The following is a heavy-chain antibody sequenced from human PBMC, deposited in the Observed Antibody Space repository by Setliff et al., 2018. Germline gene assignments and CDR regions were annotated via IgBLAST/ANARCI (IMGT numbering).Heavy chain of an antibody. J-gene: IGHJ4*02. V-gene: IGHV4-4*07. D-gene: IGHD4-17*01. CDR3: AGGRRYDYGWDFDY. CDR2: ISHSGST. CDR1: GGSISSYY. Sequence: SETLSLTCTVSGGSISSYYWNWIRQPAGKGLEWIGSISHSGSTYYNPSLRSRVTISLDTSKNQFSPKLTSVTAADTAVYYCAGGRRYDYGWDFDYWGQGTLVTVSS.